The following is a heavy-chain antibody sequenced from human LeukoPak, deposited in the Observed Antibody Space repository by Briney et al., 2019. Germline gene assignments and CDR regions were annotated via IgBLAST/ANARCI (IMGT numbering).Heavy chain of an antibody. D-gene: IGHD5-12*01. CDR3: ARGSQDILDPNCFDP. V-gene: IGHV4-61*02. CDR2: ISSSGST. J-gene: IGHJ5*02. CDR1: GDSISSGDYY. Sequence: LSETLSLTCTVSGDSISSGDYYWSWIRQPAGKGLEWIGRISSSGSTNYNPSLKSRVTISVDTSKNQFSLKLSSVTAADTAFYFCARGSQDILDPNCFDPWGQGTLVTVSS.